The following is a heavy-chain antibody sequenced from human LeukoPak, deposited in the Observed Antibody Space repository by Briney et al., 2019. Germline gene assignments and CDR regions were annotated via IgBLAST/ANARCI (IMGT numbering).Heavy chain of an antibody. D-gene: IGHD2-8*01. J-gene: IGHJ4*02. CDR3: GRVGYCANGVCPNYDY. V-gene: IGHV3-74*01. CDR2: INSDGSST. Sequence: PGGSLRLSCAASGFTFSKYWMHWVRQAPGKGLVWVSHINSDGSSTSYADSVKGRFTISRDNAKNTLYLQMNSLRAEDTAVYYCGRVGYCANGVCPNYDYWGQGTLVTVSS. CDR1: GFTFSKYW.